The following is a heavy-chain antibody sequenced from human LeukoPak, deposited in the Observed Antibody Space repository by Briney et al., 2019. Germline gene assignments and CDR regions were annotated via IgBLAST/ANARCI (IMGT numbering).Heavy chain of an antibody. CDR1: GGSFSGYY. V-gene: IGHV4-34*01. Sequence: PSETLSLTCAVSGGSFSGYYWSWVRQPPGKGLEWIGEINHSGSTNYNPSLKSRVTISVDTSKHQFSLKLSSVTAADTAVYYCARLLGYIYGYVPSWGQGTLVTVSS. J-gene: IGHJ4*02. CDR2: INHSGST. D-gene: IGHD5-18*01. CDR3: ARLLGYIYGYVPS.